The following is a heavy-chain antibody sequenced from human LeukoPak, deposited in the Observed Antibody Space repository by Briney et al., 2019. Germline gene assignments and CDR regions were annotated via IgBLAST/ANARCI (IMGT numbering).Heavy chain of an antibody. D-gene: IGHD4-23*01. Sequence: SSETLSLTCAVSGYSISSGYYWDWIRQPPGKGLEWSGSIYHSGSTYSNPSLKSRVTISVDTSKNQFSLKLSSVTAADTAVYYCARLDYGGNGYDYWGQGTLVTVSS. CDR3: ARLDYGGNGYDY. CDR2: IYHSGST. J-gene: IGHJ4*02. V-gene: IGHV4-38-2*01. CDR1: GYSISSGYY.